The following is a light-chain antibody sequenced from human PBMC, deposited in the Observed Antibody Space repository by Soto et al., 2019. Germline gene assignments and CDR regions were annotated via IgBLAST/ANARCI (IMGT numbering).Light chain of an antibody. CDR3: CSYAGSSTVI. Sequence: QSALTQPASVSGSPGQSITISCTGTSNDVGKYNLVSWYQHHPGKAPKLMIYDVTKRPSGVSNRFSGSKSGNTASLTISGLQAEDEGDYYCCSYAGSSTVILGGGTKLTAL. J-gene: IGLJ2*01. CDR1: SNDVGKYNL. V-gene: IGLV2-23*02. CDR2: DVT.